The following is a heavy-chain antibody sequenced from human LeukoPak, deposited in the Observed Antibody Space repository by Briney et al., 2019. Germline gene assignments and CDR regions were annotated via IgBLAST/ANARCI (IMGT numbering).Heavy chain of an antibody. Sequence: SETLSLTCAVYGESFSEYYWSWIRQPPGKGLEWIGQINHSGGTNYHPSLKTRVTISLDTSKNQVSLKLRSVAAADTAVYYCAFEGPVSGYAFDPWGQGALVAVSS. D-gene: IGHD5-12*01. CDR1: GESFSEYY. V-gene: IGHV4-34*01. CDR3: AFEGPVSGYAFDP. J-gene: IGHJ5*02. CDR2: INHSGGT.